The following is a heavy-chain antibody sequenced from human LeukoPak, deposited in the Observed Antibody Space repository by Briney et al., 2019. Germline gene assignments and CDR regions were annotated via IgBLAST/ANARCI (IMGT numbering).Heavy chain of an antibody. V-gene: IGHV4-38-2*01. CDR3: ARLSGAPVRHPIYHFDY. CDR1: GYSISSGYY. D-gene: IGHD1-26*01. J-gene: IGHJ4*02. Sequence: SETLSLTCVVSGYSISSGYYWGWVRQPPGKELEWIGNIYHRGSTYKNPSLKSRVTISLDTSKNQFSLKLSSVTAADTAMYYCARLSGAPVRHPIYHFDYWGQGTLVTVSS. CDR2: IYHRGST.